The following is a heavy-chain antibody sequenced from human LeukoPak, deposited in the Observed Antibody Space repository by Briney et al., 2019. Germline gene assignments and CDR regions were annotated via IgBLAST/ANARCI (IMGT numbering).Heavy chain of an antibody. CDR1: GGSFSGYY. J-gene: IGHJ5*02. CDR2: INHSGST. Sequence: SETLSLTCAVYGGSFSGYYWSWIRQPPGKGLEWIGEINHSGSTNYNPSLKSRVTISVDTSKNQFSLKLSSVTAADTAVYYCARQDSSSSWSDPWGQGTLVTVSS. CDR3: ARQDSSSSWSDP. V-gene: IGHV4-34*01. D-gene: IGHD6-13*01.